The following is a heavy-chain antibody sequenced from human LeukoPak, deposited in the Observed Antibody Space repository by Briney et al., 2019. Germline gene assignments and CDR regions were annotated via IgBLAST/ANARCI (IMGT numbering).Heavy chain of an antibody. J-gene: IGHJ4*02. Sequence: PGGSLRLSCAASGFIFSAYAMSWVRQAPGQGLEWVSVIGTGGETHYADSVRGRFTISRSNFKNTLYLQMNSLRAEDTAVYYCARDAGRYGDYVDYWGQGTLVTVSS. D-gene: IGHD4-17*01. V-gene: IGHV3-23*01. CDR2: IGTGGET. CDR1: GFIFSAYA. CDR3: ARDAGRYGDYVDY.